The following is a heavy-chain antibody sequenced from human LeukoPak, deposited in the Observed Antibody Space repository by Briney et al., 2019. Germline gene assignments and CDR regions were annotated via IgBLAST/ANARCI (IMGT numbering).Heavy chain of an antibody. Sequence: ASVKVSCKASGYTFTGYYMHWVRQAPGQGLEWMGWINPNSGGTNYAQKLQGRVTMTTDTSTSTAYMELRSLRSDDTAVYYCARDAGPQLVQCIDYWGQGTLVTVSS. CDR1: GYTFTGYY. V-gene: IGHV1-2*02. D-gene: IGHD6-13*01. CDR3: ARDAGPQLVQCIDY. CDR2: INPNSGGT. J-gene: IGHJ4*02.